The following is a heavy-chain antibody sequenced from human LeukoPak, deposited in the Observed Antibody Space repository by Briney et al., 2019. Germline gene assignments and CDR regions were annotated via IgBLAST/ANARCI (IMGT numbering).Heavy chain of an antibody. J-gene: IGHJ4*02. D-gene: IGHD1-26*01. V-gene: IGHV4-59*01. CDR3: ARHGGSYTFDL. CDR1: GGSFSSYY. CDR2: MYDSGST. Sequence: SETLSLTCTDSGGSFSSYYWSWIRQPPGKGLELIGYMYDSGSTNYNPSLKSRVTISVDTSKNQFSLRLNSVTAADTAVYYCARHGGSYTFDLWGQGVLVTVSS.